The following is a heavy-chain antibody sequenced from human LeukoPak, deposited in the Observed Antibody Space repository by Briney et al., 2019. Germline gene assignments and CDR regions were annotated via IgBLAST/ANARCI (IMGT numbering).Heavy chain of an antibody. V-gene: IGHV4-59*06. D-gene: IGHD2-15*01. CDR1: GGSISSYY. CDR2: IYYSGST. J-gene: IGHJ3*02. Sequence: SETLSLTCTVSGGSISSYYWSWIRQHPGKGLEWIGYIYYSGSTYYNPSLKSRVTISVDTSKNQFSLKLSSVTAADTAVYYCAREDLSDCSGGSCAQDDAFDIWGQGTMVTVSS. CDR3: AREDLSDCSGGSCAQDDAFDI.